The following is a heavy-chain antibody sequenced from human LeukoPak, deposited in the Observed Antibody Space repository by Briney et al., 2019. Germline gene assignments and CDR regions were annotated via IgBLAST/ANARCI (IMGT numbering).Heavy chain of an antibody. Sequence: ASVKVSCKASGYTFTSYDINWVRQATGQGLEWIGYMNPNSGYTGYAQKFQGRVTMTRNTSIRTAYMELSNLRSEDTAVYYCARVPREIMSIWGQGTMVTVSS. D-gene: IGHD1-26*01. CDR3: ARVPREIMSI. CDR2: MNPNSGYT. CDR1: GYTFTSYD. J-gene: IGHJ3*02. V-gene: IGHV1-8*01.